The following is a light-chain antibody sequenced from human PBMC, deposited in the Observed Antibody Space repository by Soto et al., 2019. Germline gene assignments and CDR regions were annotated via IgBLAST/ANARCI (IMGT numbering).Light chain of an antibody. J-gene: IGKJ4*01. V-gene: IGKV3-15*01. CDR3: QQYNNWPLT. CDR1: QSVNRK. CDR2: GAS. Sequence: EIVMTQSPATLSASPGARATLSCRASQSVNRKLAWYQQKPGQAPRLLIYGASTRATGIPATFSGSGSGTDFTLTISSLKSEDFAVYYCQQYNNWPLTFGGGTKVEIK.